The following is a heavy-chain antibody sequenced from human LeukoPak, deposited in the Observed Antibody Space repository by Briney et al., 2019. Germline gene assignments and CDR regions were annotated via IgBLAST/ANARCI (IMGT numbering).Heavy chain of an antibody. D-gene: IGHD3-22*01. V-gene: IGHV4-39*02. CDR1: GGSISSSNDY. Sequence: PSETLSLTCTVSGGSISSSNDYWVWIRQPPGKGLEWIGSIYYSGTTYYNPSLKSRVSISVDTSKNHFSLKLTSVTAADTAVYYCATLVDSSGYYFFVYWGQGTLVTVSS. J-gene: IGHJ4*02. CDR3: ATLVDSSGYYFFVY. CDR2: IYYSGTT.